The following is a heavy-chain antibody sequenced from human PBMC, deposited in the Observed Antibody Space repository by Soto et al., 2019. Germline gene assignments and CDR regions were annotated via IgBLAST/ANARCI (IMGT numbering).Heavy chain of an antibody. CDR3: ARGNWNYVRYYYYGMGV. J-gene: IGHJ6*02. V-gene: IGHV4-59*01. CDR1: GGSISSYY. Sequence: KTSETLSLTCPASGGSISSYYWSWIRQPPGKGLEWIGYIYYSGSTNYNPSLKSRVTISVDTSKNQFSLKLSSVTAADTAVYYCARGNWNYVRYYYYGMGVWGQGTTVTVSS. CDR2: IYYSGST. D-gene: IGHD1-7*01.